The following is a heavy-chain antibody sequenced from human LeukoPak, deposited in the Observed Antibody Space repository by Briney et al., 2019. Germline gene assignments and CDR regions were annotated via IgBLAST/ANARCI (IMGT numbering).Heavy chain of an antibody. J-gene: IGHJ5*02. Sequence: SETLSLTCTVSGGSISSYYWSWIRQPPGKGLEWIGSIYDSGSTYYNPSLKSRVTISVDTSKNQLSLKLNSVTAADTAVYYCARHYGPWGQGTLVTVSS. CDR3: ARHYGP. CDR1: GGSISSYY. CDR2: IYDSGST. V-gene: IGHV4-59*05. D-gene: IGHD3-16*01.